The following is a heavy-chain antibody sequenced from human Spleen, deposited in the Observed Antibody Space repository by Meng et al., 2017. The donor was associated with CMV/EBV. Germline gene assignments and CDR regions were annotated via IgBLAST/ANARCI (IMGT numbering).Heavy chain of an antibody. CDR2: ISYDGTNQ. CDR1: GFTFSSYA. J-gene: IGHJ6*02. V-gene: IGHV3-30-3*01. CDR3: ARVRVAYYYYYGMDV. D-gene: IGHD3-3*01. Sequence: GESLKISCAASGFTFSSYAMHWVRQAPGKGLEWVAVISYDGTNQHYADSVKGRFTISRDKSKNTVYLQMNSLRTEDTAVYHCARVRVAYYYYYGMDVWGQGTTVTVSS.